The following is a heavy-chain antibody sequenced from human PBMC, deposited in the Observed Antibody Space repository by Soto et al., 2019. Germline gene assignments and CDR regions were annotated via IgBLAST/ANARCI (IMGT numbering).Heavy chain of an antibody. CDR3: ERVARGAWGVFDH. CDR2: IDYDGSTT. V-gene: IGHV3-74*01. Sequence: GGSLRLSCAASGFALSTYWMHWVRQVPGKGLVWVSRIDYDGSTTNYADSVKGRFTISRDNAKNTLYLQMSSLTAEDPAVYYYERVARGAWGVFDHWGQGTLVTVSS. J-gene: IGHJ4*02. D-gene: IGHD3-16*01. CDR1: GFALSTYW.